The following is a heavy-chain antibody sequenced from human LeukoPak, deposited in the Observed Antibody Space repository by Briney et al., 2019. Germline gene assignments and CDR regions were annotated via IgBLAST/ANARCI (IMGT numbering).Heavy chain of an antibody. CDR1: GGSISSGSYY. CDR3: ARSNLWLSGFDP. CDR2: IYTSGST. V-gene: IGHV4-61*02. Sequence: SETLSLTCPVSGGSISSGSYYWSWIRQPAGKGLEWIGRIYTSGSTNYTPSLKSRVTISVDTSKNQFSLKLSSVTTADTAVYYCARSNLWLSGFDPWGQGTLVTVSS. D-gene: IGHD3-10*01. J-gene: IGHJ5*02.